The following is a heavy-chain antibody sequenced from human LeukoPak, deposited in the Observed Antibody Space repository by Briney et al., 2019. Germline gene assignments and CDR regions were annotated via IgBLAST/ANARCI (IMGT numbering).Heavy chain of an antibody. J-gene: IGHJ1*01. CDR2: INPNSGGT. Sequence: EASVKVSFKASGYTFTGNYMHWVRQAPGQGLEWMGWINPNSGGTNYAQKFQGRVTMTRDTSIGTAYMELNRLRSDDTAVYYCARGSYDSSDFEYFHHWGQGTLVTVSS. V-gene: IGHV1-2*02. CDR3: ARGSYDSSDFEYFHH. D-gene: IGHD3-22*01. CDR1: GYTFTGNY.